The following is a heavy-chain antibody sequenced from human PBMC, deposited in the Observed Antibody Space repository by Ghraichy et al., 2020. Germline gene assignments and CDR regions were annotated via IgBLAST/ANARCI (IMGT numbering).Heavy chain of an antibody. CDR3: ARVRRSSSWYWFDP. Sequence: SETLSLTCTVSGGSISSYYWSWIRQPPGKGLEWIGYIYYSGSTNYNPSLKSRVTISVDTSKNQFSLKLSSVTAADTAVYYCARVRRSSSWYWFDPWGQGTLVTVSS. D-gene: IGHD6-13*01. J-gene: IGHJ5*02. CDR1: GGSISSYY. CDR2: IYYSGST. V-gene: IGHV4-59*01.